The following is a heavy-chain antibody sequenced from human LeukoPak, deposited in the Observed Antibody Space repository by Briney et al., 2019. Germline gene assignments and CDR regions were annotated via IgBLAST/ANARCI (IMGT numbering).Heavy chain of an antibody. Sequence: PSETLSLTCTVSGGSISSGGYYWSWIRQPPGKGLEWIGYVYHSGSTYYNPSLKSRVTISVDGSKNQFFLRLNSVTAADTAVYYCAREGYYDFWSGYSWGQGSPVIVSS. D-gene: IGHD3-3*01. J-gene: IGHJ5*02. CDR1: GGSISSGGYY. CDR3: AREGYYDFWSGYS. V-gene: IGHV4-30-2*01. CDR2: VYHSGST.